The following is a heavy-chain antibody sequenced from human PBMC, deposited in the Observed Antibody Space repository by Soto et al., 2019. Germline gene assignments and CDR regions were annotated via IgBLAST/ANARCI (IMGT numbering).Heavy chain of an antibody. V-gene: IGHV2-70*11. Sequence: SGPTLVNPTQTLTLTCSFSGFSLTTSGMCVSWIRQPPGKALEWLARIDWDDDKYYSPSLKSRLTITKDTSKNQVVLTMTNMDPVDTATYYCAQIMVRGFLPKYYFDYWGQGTLVTVSS. CDR1: GFSLTTSGMC. CDR3: AQIMVRGFLPKYYFDY. CDR2: IDWDDDK. J-gene: IGHJ4*02. D-gene: IGHD3-10*01.